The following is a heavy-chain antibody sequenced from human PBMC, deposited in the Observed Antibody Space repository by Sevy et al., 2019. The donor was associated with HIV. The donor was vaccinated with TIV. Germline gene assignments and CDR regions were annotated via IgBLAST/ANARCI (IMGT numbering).Heavy chain of an antibody. J-gene: IGHJ4*02. CDR1: GFTFSNYE. Sequence: GGSLRLSCTASGFTFSNYEMNWVRQAPGKGLEWVSYVTNSGSTIHYSDSVRGRFTVSRDNAKNSLYLQMNSLRAEDTAVYYCARGLPPSATTVAHFDYWGRGTLVTVSS. CDR3: ARGLPPSATTVAHFDY. V-gene: IGHV3-48*03. CDR2: VTNSGSTI. D-gene: IGHD4-17*01.